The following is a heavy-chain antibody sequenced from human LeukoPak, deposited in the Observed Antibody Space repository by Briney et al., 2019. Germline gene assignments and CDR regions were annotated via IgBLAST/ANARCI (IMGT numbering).Heavy chain of an antibody. D-gene: IGHD3-10*01. CDR1: GFTFGDYA. CDR3: ARYGSGSYRVEYFDL. V-gene: IGHV3-49*03. CDR2: IRGKAYGGTT. Sequence: GGSLRLSCTASGFTFGDYAMSWFRQAPGKGLEWVGFIRGKAYGGTTEYAASVKGRFTISRDDSKSIAYLQMNSLRAEDTAVYYCARYGSGSYRVEYFDLWGQGTLVTVSS. J-gene: IGHJ4*02.